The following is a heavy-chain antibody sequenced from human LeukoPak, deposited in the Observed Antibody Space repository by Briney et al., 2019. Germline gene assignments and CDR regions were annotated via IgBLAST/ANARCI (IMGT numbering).Heavy chain of an antibody. CDR2: ISSSGSTI. CDR3: GRDGGDCSGDSCYVDY. Sequence: GGSLRLSCAASGFTFSSYEMNWVRQALGKGLEWVSYISSSGSTIYYADSVKGRFTISRDNAKNSLYLQMNSLRAEDTALYYIGRDGGDCSGDSCYVDYWGQGTLVTVSS. D-gene: IGHD2-15*01. V-gene: IGHV3-48*03. CDR1: GFTFSSYE. J-gene: IGHJ4*02.